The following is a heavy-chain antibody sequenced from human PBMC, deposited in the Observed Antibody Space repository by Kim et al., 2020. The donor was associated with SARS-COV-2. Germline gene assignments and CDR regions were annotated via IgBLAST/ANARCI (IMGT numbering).Heavy chain of an antibody. V-gene: IGHV4-59*01. CDR2: IYYSGST. Sequence: SETLSLTCTVSGGSISSYYWSWIRQPPGKGLEWIGYIYYSGSTNYNPSLKSRVTISVDTSKNQFSLKLSSVTAADTAVYYCGRDDPVGFDPWGQGTLVTVAS. D-gene: IGHD2-2*01. CDR1: GGSISSYY. J-gene: IGHJ5*02. CDR3: GRDDPVGFDP.